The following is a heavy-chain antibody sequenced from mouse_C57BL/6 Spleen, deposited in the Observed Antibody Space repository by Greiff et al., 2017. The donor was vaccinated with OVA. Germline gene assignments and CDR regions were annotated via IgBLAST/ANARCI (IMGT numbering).Heavy chain of an antibody. CDR2: IRNKANGYTT. D-gene: IGHD4-1*01. J-gene: IGHJ4*01. CDR3: ARYRVGRYAMDY. V-gene: IGHV7-3*01. Sequence: EVKLMESGGGLVQPGGSLSLSCAASGFTFTDYYMSWVRQPPGKALEWLGFIRNKANGYTTEYSASVKGRFTISRDNSQSILYLQMNALRAEDSAAYYCARYRVGRYAMDYWGQGTSVTVSS. CDR1: GFTFTDYY.